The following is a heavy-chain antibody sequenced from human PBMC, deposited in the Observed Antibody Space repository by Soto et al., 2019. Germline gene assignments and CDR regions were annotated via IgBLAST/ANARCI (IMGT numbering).Heavy chain of an antibody. CDR1: GGTFSSYA. Sequence: QVQLVQSGAEVKKPGSSVKVSCKASGGTFSSYAISWVRQAPGQGLEWMGGIIPIFGTANYAQKFQGRVTITGDESTSTAYMELSSLRSEDTAVYYCATPSGQQLADYYYYGKDVWGQGTTVTVSS. CDR2: IIPIFGTA. CDR3: ATPSGQQLADYYYYGKDV. J-gene: IGHJ6*02. D-gene: IGHD6-13*01. V-gene: IGHV1-69*01.